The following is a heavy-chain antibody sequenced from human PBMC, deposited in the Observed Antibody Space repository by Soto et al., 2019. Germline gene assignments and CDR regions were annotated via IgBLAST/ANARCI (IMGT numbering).Heavy chain of an antibody. CDR3: ARGGYTSATVRGGTWALYYYAGMAI. CDR1: GGSVNSGSYV. Sequence: SETLSLTGTVSGGSVNSGSYVWSWIRQSPGQGLEWIGFISNSGSTKYNPSLKSRPVMSMATSENQSYLQVRSVTAADTALYPSARGGYTSATVRGGTWALYYYAGMAIWGQGTTVTV. V-gene: IGHV4-61*01. J-gene: IGHJ6*01. D-gene: IGHD4-4*01. CDR2: ISNSGST.